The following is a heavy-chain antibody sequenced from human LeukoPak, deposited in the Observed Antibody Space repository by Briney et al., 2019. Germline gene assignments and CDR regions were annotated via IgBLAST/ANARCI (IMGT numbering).Heavy chain of an antibody. Sequence: ASVKVSCKASGYTFTSYYMHWVRQAPGQGLEWMGILNPSGGSTSYAQKFQGRVTMTRDTSTSTVYMELSSLRSEDTAVYYCARNKWNYYDSSGYYFFDYWGQGTLVTVSS. J-gene: IGHJ4*02. D-gene: IGHD3-22*01. CDR1: GYTFTSYY. V-gene: IGHV1-46*01. CDR2: LNPSGGST. CDR3: ARNKWNYYDSSGYYFFDY.